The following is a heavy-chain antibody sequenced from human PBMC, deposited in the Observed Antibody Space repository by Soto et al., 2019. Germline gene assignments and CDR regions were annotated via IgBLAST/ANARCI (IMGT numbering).Heavy chain of an antibody. CDR3: ARGRSSGRSRFDP. CDR1: GGSISSTSHY. CDR2: IYYSGST. D-gene: IGHD3-22*01. V-gene: IGHV4-39*02. J-gene: IGHJ5*02. Sequence: SETLSLTCTVSGGSISSTSHYWGWIRQSPGKGLEWIASIYYSGSTFYHPSLKSRVTISVDTSNNQFSLKLSSVTAADTAVYYCARGRSSGRSRFDPWGQGTLVTVS.